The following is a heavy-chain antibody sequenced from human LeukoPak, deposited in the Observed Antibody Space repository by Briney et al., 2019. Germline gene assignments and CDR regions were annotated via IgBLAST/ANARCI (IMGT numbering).Heavy chain of an antibody. J-gene: IGHJ3*02. CDR1: GGSSSGYY. D-gene: IGHD5-24*01. V-gene: IGHV4-34*01. CDR2: INHSGST. CDR3: ARHERDASLDHALDI. Sequence: SETLSLTCVVYGGSSSGYYWSWIRQPPGKGLEWIGEINHSGSTNYNPSLKSRVTISVETSKNQFSLKLSSVTAADTAVYYCARHERDASLDHALDIWGQGTMVTVSS.